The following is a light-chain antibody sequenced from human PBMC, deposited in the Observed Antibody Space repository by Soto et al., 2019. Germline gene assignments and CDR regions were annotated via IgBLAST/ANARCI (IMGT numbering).Light chain of an antibody. CDR2: DAS. CDR3: QQYGSSPPFS. V-gene: IGKV3-20*01. CDR1: QNIDGNF. J-gene: IGKJ3*01. Sequence: EIVLTQSPGTLSLSPGERATLSCRASQNIDGNFLVWHQQKPGQAPRLLISDASTRATGIPARFSGSGSGTEFTLTISRLEPEDFAVYYCQQYGSSPPFSFGPGTKVDIK.